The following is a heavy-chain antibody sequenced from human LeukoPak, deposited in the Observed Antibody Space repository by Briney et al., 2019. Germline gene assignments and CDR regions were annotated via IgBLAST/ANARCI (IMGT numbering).Heavy chain of an antibody. CDR2: ISGSGGST. J-gene: IGHJ4*02. CDR1: GFTFSSYA. Sequence: GGSLRLSCAASGFTFSSYAMSWVRQAPGKGLEWVSAISGSGGSTYYADSVKGRFTISRDNSKNTLYLQMNSLRAEDTAVYYCAKDEGYSSSWYFHYFDYWGQGTLVTVSS. V-gene: IGHV3-23*01. CDR3: AKDEGYSSSWYFHYFDY. D-gene: IGHD6-13*01.